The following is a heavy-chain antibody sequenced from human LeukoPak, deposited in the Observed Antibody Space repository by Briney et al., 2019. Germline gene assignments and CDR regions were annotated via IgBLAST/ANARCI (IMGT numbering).Heavy chain of an antibody. D-gene: IGHD5-18*01. CDR3: ARQQDTTNPGY. J-gene: IGHJ4*02. CDR2: IYSGGNT. V-gene: IGHV3-66*04. Sequence: GGSLRLSCAASGVTVSSNYMNWIRQAPGKGLEWVSIIYSGGNTYYADSVKGRFTISRDNSKNTLYLQMNGLRAEDTAVYYCARQQDTTNPGYWGQGTLVTVSS. CDR1: GVTVSSNY.